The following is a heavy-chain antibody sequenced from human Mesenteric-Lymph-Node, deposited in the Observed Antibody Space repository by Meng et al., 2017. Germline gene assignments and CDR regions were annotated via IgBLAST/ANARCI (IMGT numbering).Heavy chain of an antibody. CDR2: IWYDGSNK. CDR3: ARDLDHYFDY. J-gene: IGHJ4*02. V-gene: IGHV3-33*01. CDR1: GFTFSSYG. Sequence: QVQRVGSGGGVVQPGRSLRLSCAASGFTFSSYGMHWVRQAPGKGLEWVAVIWYDGSNKYYADSVKGRFTISRDNSKNTLYLQMNSLRPEDTAVYFCARDLDHYFDYWGQGTLVTVSS. D-gene: IGHD3-3*01.